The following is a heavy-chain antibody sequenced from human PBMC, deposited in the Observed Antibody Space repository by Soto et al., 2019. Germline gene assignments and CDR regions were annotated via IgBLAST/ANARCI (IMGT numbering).Heavy chain of an antibody. Sequence: SETLSLTCSVSGDAVSSGFDHWNCIRQPSRKEPESIGHVYFSGTTNKTPSFTSRLIMSVDTAKNEFSLKLNYVTAADTAVYYCARIPVDTYIIYWSDTWGQGTPVPVSS. J-gene: IGHJ5*02. CDR3: ARIPVDTYIIYWSDT. CDR1: GDAVSSGFDH. CDR2: VYFSGTT. D-gene: IGHD5-18*01. V-gene: IGHV4-61*01.